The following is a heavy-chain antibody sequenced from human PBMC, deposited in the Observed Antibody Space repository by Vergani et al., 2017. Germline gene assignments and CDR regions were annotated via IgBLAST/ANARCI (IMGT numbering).Heavy chain of an antibody. D-gene: IGHD3-22*01. CDR1: GYTFTSYG. Sequence: QVQLVQSGAEVKTPGASVKVSCKASGYTFTSYGISWVRQAPGQGLEWMGWISAYNGNTNYAQKLQGRVTMTTDTSTSTAYMELRSLRSDDTAVYYCARVPDSSGYYLSTYCYYYGMDVGGQGTTVTVSS. J-gene: IGHJ6*02. V-gene: IGHV1-18*01. CDR2: ISAYNGNT. CDR3: ARVPDSSGYYLSTYCYYYGMDV.